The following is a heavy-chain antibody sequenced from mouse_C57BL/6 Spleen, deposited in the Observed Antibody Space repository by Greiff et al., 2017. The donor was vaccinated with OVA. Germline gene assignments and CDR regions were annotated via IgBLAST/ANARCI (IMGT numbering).Heavy chain of an antibody. CDR3: ARRSYYRNYDYFDY. CDR2: IDPSDSET. Sequence: VQLQQPGAELVRPGSSVKLSCKASGYTFTSYWMHWVKQRPIQGLEWIGNIDPSDSETHYTQKFKDKATLTVDKSSSTAYMQLSSLTSEDSAVYYCARRSYYRNYDYFDYWGQGTTLTVSS. J-gene: IGHJ2*01. V-gene: IGHV1-52*01. CDR1: GYTFTSYW. D-gene: IGHD2-5*01.